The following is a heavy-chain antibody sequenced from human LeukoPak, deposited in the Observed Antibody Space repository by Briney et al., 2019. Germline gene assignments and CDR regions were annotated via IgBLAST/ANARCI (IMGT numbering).Heavy chain of an antibody. D-gene: IGHD3-22*01. J-gene: IGHJ4*02. CDR1: GFTFSSYG. CDR3: AKADTYYYDSSGYYGLGVDY. V-gene: IGHV3-30*02. Sequence: GGSLRLSCAASGFTFSSYGMHWVRQAPGKGLEWVAFIRYDGSNKYYADSVKGRFTISRDNSKNTLYLQMNSLRAEDTAVYYCAKADTYYYDSSGYYGLGVDYWGQGTLVTVSS. CDR2: IRYDGSNK.